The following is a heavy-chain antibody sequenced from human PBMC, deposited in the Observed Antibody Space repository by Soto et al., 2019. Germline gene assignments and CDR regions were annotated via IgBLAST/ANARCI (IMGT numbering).Heavy chain of an antibody. J-gene: IGHJ4*02. CDR1: ESIFSN. CDR3: SKESSGWYDGYFDY. D-gene: IGHD6-19*01. Sequence: PGGSLRLSCAASESIFSNMNWVRQAPGKGLEWVSVISGSGDTTYYADSVKGRFTMSRDNSKNTVYLQMNSLRASDTAVYYCSKESSGWYDGYFDYWGQGALVTVSS. CDR2: ISGSGDTT. V-gene: IGHV3-23*01.